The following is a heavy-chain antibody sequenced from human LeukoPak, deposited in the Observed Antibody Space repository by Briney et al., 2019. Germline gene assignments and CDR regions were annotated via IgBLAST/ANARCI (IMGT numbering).Heavy chain of an antibody. CDR3: AEAGVRYSDSSALYAFDF. D-gene: IGHD3-22*01. Sequence: PSETLSLTCTVSGGSISSASYFWGWIRQPPGKGLEWIGTLYYSGSTYYSASLKSRVTMSGDTSRNQFSLRLSSVNAADTAVYYCAEAGVRYSDSSALYAFDFWGPGTMVTVSS. CDR1: GGSISSASYF. V-gene: IGHV4-39*01. CDR2: LYYSGST. J-gene: IGHJ3*01.